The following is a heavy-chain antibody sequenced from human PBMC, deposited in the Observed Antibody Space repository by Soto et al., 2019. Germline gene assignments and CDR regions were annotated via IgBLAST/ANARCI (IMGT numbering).Heavy chain of an antibody. Sequence: EVQLVESGGDLVQPGGSLRLSCAASGFTFSNYDMHWVRQATGKGLEWVSTISTAGNTYSPGSVKGRFTISRENAKNSLYLQINSLRVDDTAVFYCARGRDSGLYYFDYWGQGTLVTVSS. J-gene: IGHJ4*02. CDR1: GFTFSNYD. CDR2: ISTAGNT. V-gene: IGHV3-13*01. CDR3: ARGRDSGLYYFDY. D-gene: IGHD2-21*01.